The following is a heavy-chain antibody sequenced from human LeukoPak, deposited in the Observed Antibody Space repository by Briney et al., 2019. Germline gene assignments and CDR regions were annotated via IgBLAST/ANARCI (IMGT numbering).Heavy chain of an antibody. CDR1: GGSFSGYY. V-gene: IGHV4-34*01. D-gene: IGHD3-10*01. CDR2: INHSGST. CDR3: ARRSPSHRNYYGSGSFIDY. Sequence: SETLSLTCAVSGGSFSGYYWSWIRQPPGKGLEWIGEINHSGSTNYNPSLKSRVTISVDTSKNQFSLKLSSVTAADTAVYYCARRSPSHRNYYGSGSFIDYWGQGTLVTVSS. J-gene: IGHJ4*02.